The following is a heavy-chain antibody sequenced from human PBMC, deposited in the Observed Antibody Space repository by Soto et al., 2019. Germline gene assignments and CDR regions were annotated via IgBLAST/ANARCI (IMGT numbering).Heavy chain of an antibody. Sequence: PVKVSFKGSGGTFSSYAISWLRQAPGQGLEWMGGIIPIFGTANYAQKFQGRVTITADESTSAAYMELSSLRSEDTAVYYCARDRRSGYYYGMDVWGQGTTVTVSS. D-gene: IGHD2-15*01. CDR2: IIPIFGTA. J-gene: IGHJ6*02. CDR3: ARDRRSGYYYGMDV. V-gene: IGHV1-69*13. CDR1: GGTFSSYA.